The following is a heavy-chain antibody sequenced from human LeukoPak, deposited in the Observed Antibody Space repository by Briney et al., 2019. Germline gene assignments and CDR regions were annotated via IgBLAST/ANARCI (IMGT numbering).Heavy chain of an antibody. D-gene: IGHD1-26*01. J-gene: IGHJ4*02. CDR2: IYRSGST. Sequence: PSETQSLTCTVSGYSLSTGYYWGWIRQPPGKGLEWIGSIYRSGSTSYNPSLKSRLTISVDTSKNQFSLNLNSVTAADTAVYYCARKSGSSTGRGVDSWGQGTLVTVSS. CDR3: ARKSGSSTGRGVDS. CDR1: GYSLSTGYY. V-gene: IGHV4-38-2*02.